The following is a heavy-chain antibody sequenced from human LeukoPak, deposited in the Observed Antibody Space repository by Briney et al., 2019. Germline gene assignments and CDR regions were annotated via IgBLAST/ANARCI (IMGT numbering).Heavy chain of an antibody. Sequence: SETLSLTCTVSGGSINRGGYYWSWIRQHPGKGLEWIGYIYYSGNTYYNPSLKSRVSISMDTSKNQFSLKLSSLTAADTAVYYCARGREPARPPLGYWGRGTLVTVSS. CDR3: ARGREPARPPLGY. D-gene: IGHD2-2*01. J-gene: IGHJ4*02. CDR1: GGSINRGGYY. V-gene: IGHV4-31*03. CDR2: IYYSGNT.